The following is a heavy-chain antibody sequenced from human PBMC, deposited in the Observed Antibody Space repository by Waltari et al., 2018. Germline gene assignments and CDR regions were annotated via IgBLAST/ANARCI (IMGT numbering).Heavy chain of an antibody. V-gene: IGHV4-59*01. CDR2: IYYRGTT. CDR3: ARSRITILGGFDY. Sequence: QVQLQESGPGLVKPSENLSLTCSVSVDSFTSDYWNWIRQTPGKGLEWIGNIYYRGTTNYNPSLRSRLTISVDTSRNELYLKMTSMLAADTAIYYCARSRITILGGFDYWGQGILVAVSS. J-gene: IGHJ4*02. CDR1: VDSFTSDY. D-gene: IGHD3-3*01.